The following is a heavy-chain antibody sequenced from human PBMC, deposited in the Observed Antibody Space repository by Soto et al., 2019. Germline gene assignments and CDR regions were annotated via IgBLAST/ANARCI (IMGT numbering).Heavy chain of an antibody. D-gene: IGHD2-15*01. CDR3: ATRRGAGGHFDY. Sequence: GGSLRLSCAASGFTFSSYAMGWVRQGPGKGLEWVAVVSIGGSTHYADSVRGRFTISRDNSKNTLSLQMNSLTAEDTAVYFCATRRGAGGHFDYWGQGALVTVSS. J-gene: IGHJ4*02. CDR1: GFTFSSYA. V-gene: IGHV3-23*01. CDR2: VSIGGST.